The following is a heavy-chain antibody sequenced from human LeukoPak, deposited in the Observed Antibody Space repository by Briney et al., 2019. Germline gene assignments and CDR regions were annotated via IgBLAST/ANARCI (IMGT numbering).Heavy chain of an antibody. J-gene: IGHJ4*02. CDR3: AANSADYNTLGSSYKV. CDR2: IYYSGTT. Sequence: SETLSLTCTVSGGSISSNSYYWGWIRQPPGKGLEWIGSIYYSGTTYYNPSLKSRVTISVDTSKTQYSLKLSSVTAADTAVYYCAANSADYNTLGSSYKVWGQGTLVTVSS. V-gene: IGHV4-39*01. D-gene: IGHD3-10*01. CDR1: GGSISSNSYY.